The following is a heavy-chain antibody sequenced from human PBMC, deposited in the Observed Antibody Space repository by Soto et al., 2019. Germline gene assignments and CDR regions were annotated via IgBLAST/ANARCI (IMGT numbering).Heavy chain of an antibody. J-gene: IGHJ4*02. CDR2: IIPIFGTA. CDR3: ARDLTGNYDSSGYYLMLHY. Sequence: SVKVSCKASGGTFSSYAISWVRQAPGQGLEWMGGIIPIFGTANYAQKFQGRVTITADESTSTAYMELSSLRSEDTAVYYCARDLTGNYDSSGYYLMLHYWGQGTLVTVSS. V-gene: IGHV1-69*13. D-gene: IGHD3-22*01. CDR1: GGTFSSYA.